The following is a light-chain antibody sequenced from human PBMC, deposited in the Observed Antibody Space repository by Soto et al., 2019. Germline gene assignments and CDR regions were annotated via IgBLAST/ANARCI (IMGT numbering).Light chain of an antibody. CDR1: NIGSKS. V-gene: IGLV3-21*02. J-gene: IGLJ2*01. Sequence: SYELTQPPSVSVAPGQTARITCGGNNIGSKSVHWYQQKPGQAPVLAVYDDSDRPSGLPERFSGSNSGNTATLTISRVEAVDEADYYCQVWDSSSDHPYVVFGGGTKLTVL. CDR3: QVWDSSSDHPYVV. CDR2: DDS.